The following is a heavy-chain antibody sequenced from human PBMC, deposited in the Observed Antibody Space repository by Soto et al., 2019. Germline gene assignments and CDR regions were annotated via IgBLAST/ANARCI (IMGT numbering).Heavy chain of an antibody. V-gene: IGHV1-69*05. CDR1: GGTFSSDS. J-gene: IGHJ5*02. Sequence: SVKGSCKASGGTFSSDSISWVRQAPGQGLEWMGGIIPSIGTTNYAPKFQGRVTITTDVSTSTAYMELSSLRSGDTAVYYCAADPNNWNYVRFDPWGQGTLVTVSS. D-gene: IGHD1-7*01. CDR3: AADPNNWNYVRFDP. CDR2: IIPSIGTT.